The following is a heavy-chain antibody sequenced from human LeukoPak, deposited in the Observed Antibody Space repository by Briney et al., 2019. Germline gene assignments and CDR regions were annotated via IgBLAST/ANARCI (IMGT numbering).Heavy chain of an antibody. Sequence: GGSLRLSCAASGFTFSSYWMHWVRQAPGQGLGLVSRINSDGSSTTYADSVKDRFTISRDNAKNTLYLQMNSLRADDTAVYYCAKVTAVASTGALDYWGQGTLVTVSS. CDR3: AKVTAVASTGALDY. CDR1: GFTFSSYW. V-gene: IGHV3-74*01. J-gene: IGHJ4*02. CDR2: INSDGSST. D-gene: IGHD6-19*01.